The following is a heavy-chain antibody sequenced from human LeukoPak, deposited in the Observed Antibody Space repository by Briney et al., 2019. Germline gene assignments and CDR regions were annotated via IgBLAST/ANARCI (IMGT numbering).Heavy chain of an antibody. Sequence: PGRSLRLSCAASGFTFSSYGMHWVRQAPGKGLEWVAVIWYDGSNKYYADSVKGRFTISRDNSKNTLYLQMNSPRAEDTAVYYCARDIVGGWYMAFDYWGQGTLVTVSS. D-gene: IGHD6-19*01. CDR3: ARDIVGGWYMAFDY. CDR1: GFTFSSYG. V-gene: IGHV3-33*01. J-gene: IGHJ4*02. CDR2: IWYDGSNK.